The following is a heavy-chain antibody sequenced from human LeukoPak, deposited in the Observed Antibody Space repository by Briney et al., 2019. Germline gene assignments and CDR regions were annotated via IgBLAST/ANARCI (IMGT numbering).Heavy chain of an antibody. Sequence: ASVKVSCTVSGYTLTELSMHWVRQAPGKGLEWMGGFDPEDGETIYAQKFQGRVTMTEDTSTDTAYMELSSLRSEDTAVYYCATYIAAVGTSAFDIWGQGTMVTVSS. D-gene: IGHD6-13*01. CDR2: FDPEDGET. CDR1: GYTLTELS. V-gene: IGHV1-24*01. J-gene: IGHJ3*02. CDR3: ATYIAAVGTSAFDI.